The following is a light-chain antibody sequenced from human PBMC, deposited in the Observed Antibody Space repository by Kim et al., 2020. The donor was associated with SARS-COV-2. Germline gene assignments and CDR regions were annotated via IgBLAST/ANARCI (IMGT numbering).Light chain of an antibody. CDR1: QSVSSY. J-gene: IGKJ2*03. CDR3: QQRSNWPPYS. CDR2: DTS. V-gene: IGKV3-11*01. Sequence: LSQGERATLSCRASQSVSSYLAWYQQKPGQAPRLLIYDTSNRATGIPARFSGSGSGTDFTLTISSLEPEDFAVYYCQQRSNWPPYSFGQGTKLEI.